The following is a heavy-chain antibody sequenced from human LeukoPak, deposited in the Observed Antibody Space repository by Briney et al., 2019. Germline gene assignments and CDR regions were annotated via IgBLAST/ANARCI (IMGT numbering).Heavy chain of an antibody. CDR1: GGTFSSYA. V-gene: IGHV1-69*05. CDR3: ALSGLGESFDY. D-gene: IGHD3-16*01. J-gene: IGHJ4*02. CDR2: IIPIFGTA. Sequence: GASVTVSCKASGGTFSSYAISWVRQAPGQGREWMGRIIPIFGTAKYAQKFQGRVTITTDESTSTAYMEVSSLRSEDTAVYYCALSGLGESFDYWGQGTLVTVSS.